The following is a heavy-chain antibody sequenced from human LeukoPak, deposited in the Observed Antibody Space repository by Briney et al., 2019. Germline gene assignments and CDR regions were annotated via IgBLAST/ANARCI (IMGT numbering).Heavy chain of an antibody. D-gene: IGHD3-16*02. CDR2: INSDGSST. Sequence: GGSLRLSCAASGFTFSSYWMHWVRQAPGKGLVWVSRINSDGSSTSYADSVKGRFTISRDNAKNTLYLQMNSLRAEDTAVYYCARAGGMITFGGVIVIEAFDIWGQGTMVTVSS. CDR1: GFTFSSYW. CDR3: ARAGGMITFGGVIVIEAFDI. J-gene: IGHJ3*02. V-gene: IGHV3-74*01.